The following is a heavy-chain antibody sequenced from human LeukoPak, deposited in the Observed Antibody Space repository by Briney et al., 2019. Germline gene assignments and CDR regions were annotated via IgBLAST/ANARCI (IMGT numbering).Heavy chain of an antibody. D-gene: IGHD5-24*01. Sequence: SETLSLTCTVSGGSISSSSYYWGWIRQPPGKGLEWIGSIYYSGSTYYNPSLKSRVTIPVDTSKNQFSLKLSSVTAADTAVYYCARGPHPGGAGYNLIDHWGQGTLVTVSP. V-gene: IGHV4-39*01. J-gene: IGHJ4*02. CDR2: IYYSGST. CDR3: ARGPHPGGAGYNLIDH. CDR1: GGSISSSSYY.